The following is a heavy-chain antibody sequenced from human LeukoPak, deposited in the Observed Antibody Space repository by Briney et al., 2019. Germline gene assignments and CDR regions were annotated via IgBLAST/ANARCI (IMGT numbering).Heavy chain of an antibody. Sequence: GASVKVSCKASGYTFTSYGISWVRQAPGQGLEWMGWISAYNGNTNYAQKLQGRVTMTTDTSTSTAYMELRSLSSDDTAVYHCARDNHRSSWSWFDPWGQGTLVTVSS. J-gene: IGHJ5*02. CDR3: ARDNHRSSWSWFDP. V-gene: IGHV1-18*01. CDR2: ISAYNGNT. D-gene: IGHD6-13*01. CDR1: GYTFTSYG.